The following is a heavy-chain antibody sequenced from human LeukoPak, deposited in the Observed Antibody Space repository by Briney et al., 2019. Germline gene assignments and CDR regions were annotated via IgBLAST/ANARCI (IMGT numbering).Heavy chain of an antibody. V-gene: IGHV1-2*02. CDR3: ARLAAAGIPNYYYYYMDV. CDR2: INPNSGGT. CDR1: GYTFTGYY. J-gene: IGHJ6*03. Sequence: ASVKVSCKASGYTFTGYYMHWVRQAPEQGLEWMGWINPNSGGTNYAQKFQGRVTMTRDTSISTAYMELSRLRSDDTAVYYCARLAAAGIPNYYYYYMDVWGKGTTVTVSS. D-gene: IGHD6-13*01.